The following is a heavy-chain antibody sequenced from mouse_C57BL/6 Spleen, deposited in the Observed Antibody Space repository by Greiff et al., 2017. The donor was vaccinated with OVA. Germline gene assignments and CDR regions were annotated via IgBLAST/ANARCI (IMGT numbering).Heavy chain of an antibody. CDR2: ISYDGSN. CDR1: GYSITSGYY. CDR3: ASYGGYAMDY. V-gene: IGHV3-6*01. D-gene: IGHD1-1*01. J-gene: IGHJ4*01. Sequence: EVQRVESGPGLVKPSQSLSLTCSVTGYSITSGYYWNWIRQFPGNKLEWMGYISYDGSNNYNPSLKNRISITRDTSKNQFFLKLNSVTTEDTATYYCASYGGYAMDYWGQGTSVTVSS.